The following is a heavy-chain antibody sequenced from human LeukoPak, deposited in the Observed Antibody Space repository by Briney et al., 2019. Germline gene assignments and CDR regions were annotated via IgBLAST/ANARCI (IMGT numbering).Heavy chain of an antibody. CDR1: GDSVSSNSAA. V-gene: IGHV6-1*01. CDR3: ARGDSCSVQEGTLVLWYQLLFD. CDR2: TYYRSKWYN. Sequence: SQTLSLTCAISGDSVSSNSAAWNWIRQSPSRGLEWLGRTYYRSKWYNDYAVSVKSRITINPDTSKNQFSLQLNSVTPEDTAVYYCARGDSCSVQEGTLVLWYQLLFDWGQGTLATVSS. J-gene: IGHJ4*02. D-gene: IGHD2-2*01.